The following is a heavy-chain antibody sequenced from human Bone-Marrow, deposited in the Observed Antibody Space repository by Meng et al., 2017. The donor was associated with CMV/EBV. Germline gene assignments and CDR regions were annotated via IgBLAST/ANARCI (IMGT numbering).Heavy chain of an antibody. D-gene: IGHD6-13*01. Sequence: GESLKISCAASGFTFSSYGMHWVRQAPGKGLEWVAFIRYDGSNKYYADSVKGRFTISRDNSKNTLYLQMNSLRAEDTAVYYCAQRYVAAAGEHDYWGQGTLVTVSS. V-gene: IGHV3-30*02. J-gene: IGHJ4*02. CDR2: IRYDGSNK. CDR3: AQRYVAAAGEHDY. CDR1: GFTFSSYG.